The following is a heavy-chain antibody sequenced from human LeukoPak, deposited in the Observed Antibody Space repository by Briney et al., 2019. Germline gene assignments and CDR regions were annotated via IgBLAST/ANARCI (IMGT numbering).Heavy chain of an antibody. CDR2: INPSGGST. CDR3: ARDRRNYVEDY. D-gene: IGHD4-11*01. V-gene: IGHV1-46*01. J-gene: IGHJ4*02. CDR1: GGTFSSYA. Sequence: ASVKVSCKASGGTFSSYAISWVRQAPGQGLEWMGIINPSGGSTSYAQKFQGRVTMTRDTSTSTVYMELSSLRSEDTAVYYCARDRRNYVEDYWGQGTLVTVSS.